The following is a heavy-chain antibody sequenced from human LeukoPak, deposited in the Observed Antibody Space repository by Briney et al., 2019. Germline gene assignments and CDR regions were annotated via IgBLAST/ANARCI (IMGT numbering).Heavy chain of an antibody. J-gene: IGHJ4*02. V-gene: IGHV1-2*02. CDR2: IHPNSGGT. CDR3: ARDGPAVMVDFDY. Sequence: ASVKVSCKASGYTFTAYYLYWVRQPPGQGLEWMEWIHPNSGGTNSAQKFQGTVTLTRDTSISTAYMELSRLTSDDTAVYYCARDGPAVMVDFDYWGQGTLVTVSS. D-gene: IGHD2-2*01. CDR1: GYTFTAYY.